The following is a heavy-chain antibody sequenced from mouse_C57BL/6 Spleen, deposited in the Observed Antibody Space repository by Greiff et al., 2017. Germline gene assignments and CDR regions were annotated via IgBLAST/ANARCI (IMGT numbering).Heavy chain of an antibody. CDR2: IDPEDGYT. CDR3: ASSLDSNYFDY. J-gene: IGHJ2*01. Sequence: EVQLQQSGAELVKPGASVKLSCTASGFNIKDYYMHWVKQRTEQGLEWIGRIDPEDGYTKYAPKFQGNTTITADTSTNTAYLQISSLTDEDTDVYYGASSLDSNYFDYWGQGTTLTVSS. CDR1: GFNIKDYY. V-gene: IGHV14-2*01.